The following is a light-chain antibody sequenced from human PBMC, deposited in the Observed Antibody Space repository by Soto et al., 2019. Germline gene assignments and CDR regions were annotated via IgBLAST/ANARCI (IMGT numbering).Light chain of an antibody. V-gene: IGLV2-14*01. CDR2: EVS. CDR1: SSDVGGYNY. J-gene: IGLJ3*02. CDR3: SSYTSSSTLGV. Sequence: QSALTQPASVSGSPGQSITISCTGTSSDVGGYNYVSWYQQRPGKAPKLMIYEVSNRPSGVSNRFSGSKSGNTASLPISGLQAEDEADYYCSSYTSSSTLGVFGGGTKLTVL.